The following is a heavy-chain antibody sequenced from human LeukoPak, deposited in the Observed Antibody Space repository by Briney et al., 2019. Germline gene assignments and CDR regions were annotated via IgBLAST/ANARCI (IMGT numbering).Heavy chain of an antibody. CDR3: ARESGGETNGAFDI. D-gene: IGHD3-16*01. J-gene: IGHJ3*02. CDR1: GGPISSYY. CDR2: IYTSGST. V-gene: IGHV4-4*07. Sequence: TSETLSLTCTVSGGPISSYYWSWIRPPAGKGLEWIGRIYTSGSTNYNPSLKSRVTMSVDTSKNQFSLKLSSVTAADTAVYYCARESGGETNGAFDIWGQGTMVTVSS.